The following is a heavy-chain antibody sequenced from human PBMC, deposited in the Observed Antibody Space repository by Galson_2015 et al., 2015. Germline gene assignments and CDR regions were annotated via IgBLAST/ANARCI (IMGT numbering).Heavy chain of an antibody. V-gene: IGHV3-66*01. Sequence: SLRLSCAASGFTVSSNYMSWVRQAPGKGLEWVSVIYSGGNTYYAESVQVRFTISSDNSKNTLFLQMDNLRAEDTAVYYCARTIVGPGFYDAFDIWGQGTMVTISS. CDR3: ARTIVGPGFYDAFDI. CDR2: IYSGGNT. D-gene: IGHD1-26*01. CDR1: GFTVSSNY. J-gene: IGHJ3*02.